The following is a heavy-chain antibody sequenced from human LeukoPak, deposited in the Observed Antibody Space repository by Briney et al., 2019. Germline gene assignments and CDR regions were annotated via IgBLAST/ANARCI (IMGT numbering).Heavy chain of an antibody. Sequence: SETLSLTCIVSGDSISSYYWSWLRQPPGKELEWIGYIYYSGSTNYNSSLKSRVTISVDTSKNQFSLNLTSVTAADTAVYYCARGYSSSGCYFDSWGQGALVTVSS. CDR1: GDSISSYY. J-gene: IGHJ4*02. CDR3: ARGYSSSGCYFDS. D-gene: IGHD6-6*01. CDR2: IYYSGST. V-gene: IGHV4-59*01.